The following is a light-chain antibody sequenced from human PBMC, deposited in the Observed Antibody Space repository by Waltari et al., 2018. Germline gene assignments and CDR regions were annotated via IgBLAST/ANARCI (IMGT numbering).Light chain of an antibody. Sequence: NYKLTQPPSVSESPGKTVTISCTGSGGTVVSNYVQWYRQRPGSAPTTVMYRDNRRPSGVPDRFSGSVDSSSNSASLRISGLQADDEGDYYCQSYDSRNVVFGGGTRLTVL. CDR3: QSYDSRNVV. CDR2: RDN. V-gene: IGLV6-57*02. CDR1: GGTVVSNY. J-gene: IGLJ3*02.